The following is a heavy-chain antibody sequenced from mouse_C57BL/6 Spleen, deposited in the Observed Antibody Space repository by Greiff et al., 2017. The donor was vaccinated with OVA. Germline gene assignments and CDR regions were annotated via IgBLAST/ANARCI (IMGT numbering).Heavy chain of an antibody. CDR2: ISDGGSYT. Sequence: DVQLVESGGGLVKPGGSLKLSCAASGFTFSSYAMSWVRQTPEKRLEWVATISDGGSYTYYPDNVKGRFTISRDNAKNNLYLQMSHLKSEDTAMYYCARYGNYDAMDYWGQGTSVTVSS. D-gene: IGHD2-1*01. CDR1: GFTFSSYA. V-gene: IGHV5-4*01. CDR3: ARYGNYDAMDY. J-gene: IGHJ4*01.